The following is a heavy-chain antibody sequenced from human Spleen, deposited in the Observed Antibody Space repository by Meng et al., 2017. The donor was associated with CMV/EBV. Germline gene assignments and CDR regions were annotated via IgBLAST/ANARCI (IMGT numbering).Heavy chain of an antibody. Sequence: GGSLRLSCKGSGDIFTGYWIAWVRQMPGKGLEWMGIIYAGDSDTRYSPPFQGQVTISADKSISTAFLQWRSLKASDTAIYYCARQWGATDAYYFDSWGQGALVTVSS. J-gene: IGHJ4*02. CDR3: ARQWGATDAYYFDS. CDR1: GDIFTGYW. CDR2: IYAGDSDT. D-gene: IGHD1-26*01. V-gene: IGHV5-51*01.